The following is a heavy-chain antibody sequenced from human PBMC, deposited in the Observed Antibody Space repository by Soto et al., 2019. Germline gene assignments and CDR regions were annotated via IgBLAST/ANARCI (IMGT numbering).Heavy chain of an antibody. D-gene: IGHD2-21*01. J-gene: IGHJ6*03. Sequence: QLQLQESGPGLVKPSETLSLTCTVSGGSISSSSYYWAWIRQPPGKGLEWIGSIYCSGSTYYNPSLKSGLIRSADTSNNRFSVKVISVTAADTAVYYCARLGGYAIPYMPVWGKGTTVTVSS. CDR1: GGSISSSSYY. CDR2: IYCSGST. V-gene: IGHV4-39*01. CDR3: ARLGGYAIPYMPV.